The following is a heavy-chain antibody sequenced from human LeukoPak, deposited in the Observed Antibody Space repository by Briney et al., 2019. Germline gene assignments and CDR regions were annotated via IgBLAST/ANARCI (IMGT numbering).Heavy chain of an antibody. J-gene: IGHJ4*02. Sequence: SETLSLTCTVSGGSISSSNYYWGWIRQPPGKGLEWIGSIYYSESTYNNPSLKSRVTISVDTSKNQFSLKLSSVTAADTAVYYCARVSSDFWSGYPPYYFDYWGQGTLVTVSS. CDR1: GGSISSSNYY. V-gene: IGHV4-39*01. CDR3: ARVSSDFWSGYPPYYFDY. CDR2: IYYSEST. D-gene: IGHD3-3*01.